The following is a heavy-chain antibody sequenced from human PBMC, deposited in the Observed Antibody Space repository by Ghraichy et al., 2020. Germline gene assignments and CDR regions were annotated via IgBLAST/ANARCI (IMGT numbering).Heavy chain of an antibody. V-gene: IGHV4-59*01. CDR1: GGSISSYY. CDR2: IYYSGSI. Sequence: ESLNISCTVSGGSISSYYWNWIRQPPGKGLEWIGYIYYSGSINYNPSLKSRVTMSVDTSKNQFSLKVRFVTAADTAVYYCARAWYSSGFHHYYGMDVWGQGTTVTVSS. D-gene: IGHD6-19*01. J-gene: IGHJ6*02. CDR3: ARAWYSSGFHHYYGMDV.